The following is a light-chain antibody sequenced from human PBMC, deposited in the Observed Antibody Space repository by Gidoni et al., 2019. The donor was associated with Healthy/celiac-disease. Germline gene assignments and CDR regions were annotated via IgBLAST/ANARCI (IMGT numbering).Light chain of an antibody. J-gene: IGKJ1*01. CDR3: QQYNNWPPWT. Sequence: LVLTQPPATLSVSPGERATLSCRASQSVSSNLAWYQQKPGQAPRLLIYGASTRATGIPARFSGSGSGTEFTLTISSLQSEDFAVYYCQQYNNWPPWTFGQGTKVEIK. CDR2: GAS. V-gene: IGKV3-15*01. CDR1: QSVSSN.